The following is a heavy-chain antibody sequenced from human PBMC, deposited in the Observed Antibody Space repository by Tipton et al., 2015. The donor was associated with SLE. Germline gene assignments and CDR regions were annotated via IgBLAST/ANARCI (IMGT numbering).Heavy chain of an antibody. CDR1: GGSISSHY. J-gene: IGHJ4*02. D-gene: IGHD1-26*01. V-gene: IGHV4-59*11. CDR3: AREPALRIVGAPRYFDY. CDR2: IYYSGST. Sequence: GLVKPSETLSLTCTVSGGSISSHYWSWIRQPPGKGLEWIGYIYYSGSTNYNPSLKSRVTISVDTSKNQFSLKLSSVTAADTAVYYCAREPALRIVGAPRYFDYWGQGTLVTVSS.